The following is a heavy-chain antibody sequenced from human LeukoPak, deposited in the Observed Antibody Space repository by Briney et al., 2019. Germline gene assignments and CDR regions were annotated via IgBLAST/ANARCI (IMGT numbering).Heavy chain of an antibody. CDR2: IIPIFGTA. CDR1: GGTFSSYA. CDR3: ARDYEGQWVNWFDP. Sequence: ASVKVSCKASGGTFSSYAISWVQQAPGQGLEWMGGIIPIFGTANYAQKFQGRVTITADESTSTAYMELSSLRSEDTAVYYCARDYEGQWVNWFDPWGQGTLVTVSS. V-gene: IGHV1-69*01. J-gene: IGHJ5*02. D-gene: IGHD6-19*01.